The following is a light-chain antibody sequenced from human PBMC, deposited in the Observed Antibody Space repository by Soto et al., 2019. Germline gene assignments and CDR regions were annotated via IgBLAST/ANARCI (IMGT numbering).Light chain of an antibody. J-gene: IGKJ3*01. CDR2: GVS. Sequence: VLMQYPGTLALSPGSTATLSCRASQSVFANYLSWYQQQRGQAPRLLIYGVSSSATGIPYRFSGSGSETAFTLTISRLEPEEFSVYYCPQYGTAPLTFGPGTKVDIK. CDR1: QSVFANY. CDR3: PQYGTAPLT. V-gene: IGKV3-20*01.